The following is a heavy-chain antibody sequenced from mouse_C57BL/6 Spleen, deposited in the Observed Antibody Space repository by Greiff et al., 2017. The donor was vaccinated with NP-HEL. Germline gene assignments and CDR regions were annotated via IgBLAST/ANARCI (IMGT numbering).Heavy chain of an antibody. CDR3: ARSGAHYYGSSGYFDV. V-gene: IGHV1-52*01. D-gene: IGHD1-1*01. Sequence: QVQLQQPGAELVRPGSSVKLSCKASGYTFTSYWMHWVKQRPIQGLEWIGNIDPSDSETHYNQKFKDKATLTVDKSSSTACMQLSSLTSEDSAVYYCARSGAHYYGSSGYFDVWGTGTTVTVSS. J-gene: IGHJ1*03. CDR1: GYTFTSYW. CDR2: IDPSDSET.